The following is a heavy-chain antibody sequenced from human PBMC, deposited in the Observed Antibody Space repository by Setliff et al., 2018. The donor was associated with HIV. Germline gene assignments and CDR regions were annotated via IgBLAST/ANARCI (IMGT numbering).Heavy chain of an antibody. J-gene: IGHJ6*03. CDR2: INHSGST. D-gene: IGHD3-3*01. V-gene: IGHV4-34*01. CDR1: GGSFSGYY. CDR3: ARGTAYYNFWSGYSQDYYYYMDV. Sequence: SETLSLTCAVYGGSFSGYYWSWIRQSPGKGLEWIGEINHSGSTKYNPSLESRVTISVDTSKNQFSLKLSSVTAADTAVYYCARGTAYYNFWSGYSQDYYYYMDVWGKGTTVTVSS.